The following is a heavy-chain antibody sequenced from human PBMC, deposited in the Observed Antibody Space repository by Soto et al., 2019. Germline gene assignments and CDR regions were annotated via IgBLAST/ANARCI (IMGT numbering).Heavy chain of an antibody. CDR2: ISSNGDYT. V-gene: IGHV3-64D*08. CDR1: GFTFRNYA. CDR3: VKPRYCSGDSCWRSFDY. Sequence: GGSLRLSCSASGFTFRNYAMHWVRQAPGKGPEYVSVISSNGDYTYYADSVKGRFTISRDNSKNTLYLQMNSLRVEDTAVYHCVKPRYCSGDSCWRSFDYWGQGTLVTVSS. J-gene: IGHJ4*02. D-gene: IGHD2-15*01.